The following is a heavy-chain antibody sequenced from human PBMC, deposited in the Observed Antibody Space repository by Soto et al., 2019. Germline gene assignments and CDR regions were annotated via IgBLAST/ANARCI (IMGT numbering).Heavy chain of an antibody. D-gene: IGHD4-17*01. CDR3: ASSAVTAPYYYYGMDV. CDR2: IYYSGST. J-gene: IGHJ6*02. CDR1: GGSISSGGYY. Sequence: QVQLQESGPGLVKPSQTLSLTCTVSGGSISSGGYYWSWIRQHPGKGLEWMGYIYYSGSTYYNPSLKSRVTISVDTSKNQFSLKLSSVNAADTAVYYCASSAVTAPYYYYGMDVWGQGTTVTVSS. V-gene: IGHV4-31*03.